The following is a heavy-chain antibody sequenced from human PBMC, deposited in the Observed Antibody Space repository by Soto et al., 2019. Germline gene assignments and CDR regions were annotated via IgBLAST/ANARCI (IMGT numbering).Heavy chain of an antibody. CDR3: AISQDRGGRTTFIY. J-gene: IGHJ4*02. D-gene: IGHD3-16*01. CDR1: GFTFSSYE. Sequence: GGSLRLSCAASGFTFSSYEMNWVRQAPGKGLEWVSYISSSGSTIYYADSVKGRFTISRDNAENSLYLQMNSLRAEDTALYYCAISQDRGGRTTFIYWGQGTQVTVSS. V-gene: IGHV3-48*03. CDR2: ISSSGSTI.